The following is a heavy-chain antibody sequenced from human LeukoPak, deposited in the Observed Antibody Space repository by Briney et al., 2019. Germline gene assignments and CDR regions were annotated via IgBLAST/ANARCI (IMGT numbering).Heavy chain of an antibody. V-gene: IGHV1-69*05. CDR2: IIPIFGTA. CDR1: GGTFSSYA. J-gene: IGHJ4*02. Sequence: SVKVSCKASGGTFSSYAISWVRQAPGQGLEWMGGIIPIFGTANYAQKFQGRVTITTDESTSTAYMELSSLRSENTAVYYCARGDCSSTSCYVDCTLWGQGTLVTVSS. D-gene: IGHD2-2*01. CDR3: ARGDCSSTSCYVDCTL.